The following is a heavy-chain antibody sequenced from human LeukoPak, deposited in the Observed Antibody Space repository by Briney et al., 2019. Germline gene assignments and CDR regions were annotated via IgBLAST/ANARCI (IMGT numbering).Heavy chain of an antibody. CDR2: ISSTSGST. Sequence: GGSLRLSCVASGFTFSSCAMSWVRQAPGKGLEWVSAISSTSGSTYYADSVKGRSTVSRDNSKNTLYLQMNSLTADDTAVYYCAKLNRNEVAVINFDYWGQGTLVTVSS. CDR1: GFTFSSCA. J-gene: IGHJ4*02. V-gene: IGHV3-23*01. CDR3: AKLNRNEVAVINFDY. D-gene: IGHD6-19*01.